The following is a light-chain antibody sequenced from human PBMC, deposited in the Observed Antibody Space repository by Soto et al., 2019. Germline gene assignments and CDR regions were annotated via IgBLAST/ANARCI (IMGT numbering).Light chain of an antibody. CDR3: QQYDNWHPWT. CDR1: QSISSN. V-gene: IGKV3-15*01. Sequence: EVVMTQSPATLSVSPGERATLSCRASQSISSNLAWYQQKPGQAPRLLIYGASTRASGISARFSGSGSGTDFTLTISSLQSEDFAVYYCQQYDNWHPWTFGQGTKVEIK. J-gene: IGKJ1*01. CDR2: GAS.